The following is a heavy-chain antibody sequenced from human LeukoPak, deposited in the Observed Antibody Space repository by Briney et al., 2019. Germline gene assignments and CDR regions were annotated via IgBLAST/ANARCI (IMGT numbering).Heavy chain of an antibody. Sequence: SETLSLTCTVSGGSISSYYWSWIRQPPGKGLEWIGYIYYSGSTNYNPSLKSRVTISVDTSKNQFSLKLSSVTAADTAVYYCARDRRRRDGYTLYWYFDLWGRGTLVTVSS. J-gene: IGHJ2*01. D-gene: IGHD5-24*01. CDR3: ARDRRRRDGYTLYWYFDL. CDR2: IYYSGST. CDR1: GGSISSYY. V-gene: IGHV4-59*01.